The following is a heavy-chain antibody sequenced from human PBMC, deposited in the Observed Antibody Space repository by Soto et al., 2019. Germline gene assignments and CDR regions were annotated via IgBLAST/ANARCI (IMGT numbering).Heavy chain of an antibody. D-gene: IGHD3-22*01. CDR1: GYTFNSYG. Sequence: QVQLVQSGTEMKKPGASVKVSCKASGYTFNSYGISWVRPAPGQGLEWMGWISTYDDNTNYAQNLQGRVTMTTDTSTRTAYMELRSLRSDDTAVYYCAREGYYDSSGSRNDHYDGMDACGQGTTVTVS. V-gene: IGHV1-18*01. CDR2: ISTYDDNT. CDR3: AREGYYDSSGSRNDHYDGMDA. J-gene: IGHJ6*02.